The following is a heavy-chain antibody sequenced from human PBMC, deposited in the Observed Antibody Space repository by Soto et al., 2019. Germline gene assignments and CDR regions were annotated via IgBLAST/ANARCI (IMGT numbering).Heavy chain of an antibody. D-gene: IGHD3-9*01. CDR1: GYTFTSYG. CDR2: ISAYNGNT. CDR3: ARCPPRWYDILTGYYSSYYYYMDV. J-gene: IGHJ6*03. V-gene: IGHV1-18*01. Sequence: ASVKVSCKASGYTFTSYGISWVRQAPGQGLEWMGWISAYNGNTNYAQKLQGRVTMTTDTSTSTAYMELRSLRSDDTAVYYCARCPPRWYDILTGYYSSYYYYMDVWGKGTTVTVSS.